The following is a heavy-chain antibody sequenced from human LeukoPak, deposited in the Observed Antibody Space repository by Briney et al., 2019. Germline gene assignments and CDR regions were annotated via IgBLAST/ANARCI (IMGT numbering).Heavy chain of an antibody. CDR1: GGSISSSSYY. D-gene: IGHD2-15*01. J-gene: IGHJ6*03. V-gene: IGHV4-39*01. CDR3: ARPVAAERGRYYYYMDV. Sequence: PSETLSLTCTVSGGSISSSSYYWGWIRQPPGKGLEWIGRIYYSGSTYYNPSLKSRVTISVDTSKNQFSLKLSSVTAADTAVYYCARPVAAERGRYYYYMDVWGKGTTVTVSS. CDR2: IYYSGST.